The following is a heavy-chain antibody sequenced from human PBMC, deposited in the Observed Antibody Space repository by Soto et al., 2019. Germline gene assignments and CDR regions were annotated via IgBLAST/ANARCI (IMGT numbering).Heavy chain of an antibody. CDR1: GFTFSSYE. V-gene: IGHV3-48*03. Sequence: QLVESGGGSVQPGRSLRLSCEPSGFTFSSYEMNWVRQAPGKGLEWVSYISVSGTMRFYADAVKGRFTISRDNTKKILYLQMNSLRAEDTALYYCATAGLTGTVWGQGTTVTVSS. CDR3: ATAGLTGTV. D-gene: IGHD3-9*01. J-gene: IGHJ6*02. CDR2: ISVSGTMR.